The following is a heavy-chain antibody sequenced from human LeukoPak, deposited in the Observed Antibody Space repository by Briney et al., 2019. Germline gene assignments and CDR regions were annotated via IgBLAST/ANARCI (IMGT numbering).Heavy chain of an antibody. J-gene: IGHJ5*02. CDR2: INNDNGNT. V-gene: IGHV1-3*04. Sequence: GASVKVSCKASGYTFTTYAIHWVRQAPGQRLEWMGWINNDNGNTKYSQKFQGRVTITRDTSAYTAYMELRSLSSADTAVYFCARAPYDFLTGYPLNWFDPWGQGTLVTVSS. D-gene: IGHD3-9*01. CDR1: GYTFTTYA. CDR3: ARAPYDFLTGYPLNWFDP.